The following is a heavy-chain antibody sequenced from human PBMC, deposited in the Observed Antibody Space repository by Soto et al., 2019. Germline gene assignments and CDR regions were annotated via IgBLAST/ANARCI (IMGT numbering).Heavy chain of an antibody. V-gene: IGHV4-31*02. CDR2: VYHTGTT. CDR3: ARALVTDYNSRDYHYYLAMDF. J-gene: IGHJ6*02. CDR1: GDPVSGDDLY. Sequence: PSETLTLTCVVSGDPVSGDDLYWSWIRHLPGKGLEWIANVYHTGTTYYNPSLKSRVSMSVDTSQNQFSLILASVTAADTAVYYCARALVTDYNSRDYHYYLAMDFWGQGTS. D-gene: IGHD3-22*01.